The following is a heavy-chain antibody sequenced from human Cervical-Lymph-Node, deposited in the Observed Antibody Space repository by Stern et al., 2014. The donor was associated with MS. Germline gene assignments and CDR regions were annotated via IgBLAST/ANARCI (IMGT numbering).Heavy chain of an antibody. J-gene: IGHJ4*02. CDR3: AHSRVKYCRGGTCYSSLFDY. CDR1: GFSVATAGVG. V-gene: IGHV2-5*02. CDR2: IFLDDDK. Sequence: EESGPTLVKPTQTVTLTCTLSGFSVATAGVGVGWIRQPPGKALEWLALIFLDDDKLYSPSLKNRLTIIKDTSKNQVVLTMTNVDPVDTATYYCAHSRVKYCRGGTCYSSLFDYWGQGTLVTVSS. D-gene: IGHD2-15*01.